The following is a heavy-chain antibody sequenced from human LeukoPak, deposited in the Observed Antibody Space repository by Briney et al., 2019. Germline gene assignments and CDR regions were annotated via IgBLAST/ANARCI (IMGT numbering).Heavy chain of an antibody. D-gene: IGHD3-22*01. CDR2: INPIDGST. CDR1: GYTFTSYY. Sequence: ASVKVSCKASGYTFTSYYMHWVRQAPGQGLEWMGIINPIDGSTSYSQKFQGLVTMTRDTSTSTVYMELRSLRSADTAVYYCARDGHRRYYYDSSGREDAFDIWGQGTMVTVSS. J-gene: IGHJ3*02. CDR3: ARDGHRRYYYDSSGREDAFDI. V-gene: IGHV1-46*01.